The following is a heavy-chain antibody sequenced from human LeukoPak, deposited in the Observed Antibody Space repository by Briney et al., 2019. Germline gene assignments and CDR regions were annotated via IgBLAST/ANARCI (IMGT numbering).Heavy chain of an antibody. V-gene: IGHV1-8*03. CDR2: MNPNSGYT. CDR3: ASPQDCSSTSCYAPLDAFDI. Sequence: GASVKVSCKTSGYTFTRYDINWVRQATGQGLEWMGWMNPNSGYTGYAQKFQGRVTITRDTSKSTVYMELSSLRSEDTAVYYCASPQDCSSTSCYAPLDAFDIWGQGTMVTVSS. CDR1: GYTFTRYD. J-gene: IGHJ3*02. D-gene: IGHD2-2*01.